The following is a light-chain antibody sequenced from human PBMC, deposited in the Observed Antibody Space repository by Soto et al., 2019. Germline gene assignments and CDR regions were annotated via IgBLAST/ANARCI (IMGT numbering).Light chain of an antibody. Sequence: EIVLTQSPGTLSLSPGERATLSCRASQSVSSSYLAWYQKKPGQAPRLLIYGASSRATGIPDRFSGSGSGTDFTLTISRLEPEDFAVYYCQQYGSSPPIITFGPGTKVDIK. J-gene: IGKJ3*01. CDR3: QQYGSSPPIIT. CDR2: GAS. CDR1: QSVSSSY. V-gene: IGKV3-20*01.